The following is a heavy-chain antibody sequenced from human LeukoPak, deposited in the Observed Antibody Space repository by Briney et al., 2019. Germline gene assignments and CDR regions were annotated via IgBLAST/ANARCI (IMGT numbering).Heavy chain of an antibody. V-gene: IGHV1-8*01. CDR1: GYTFTSYD. D-gene: IGHD7-27*01. Sequence: ASVKVSCKASGYTFTSYDANWFRQATGQGLEWMGWMNPNSGNTGYAQKFQGRVSLTRDTSISTAYLELISLRSEDTAVYYCAKNIALTGEFDSWGQGTLVTVSS. CDR3: AKNIALTGEFDS. CDR2: MNPNSGNT. J-gene: IGHJ4*02.